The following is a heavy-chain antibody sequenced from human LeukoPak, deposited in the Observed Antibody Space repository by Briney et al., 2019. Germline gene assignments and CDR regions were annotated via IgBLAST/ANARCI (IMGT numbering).Heavy chain of an antibody. CDR2: INPNSGGT. D-gene: IGHD2-21*01. V-gene: IGHV1-2*02. CDR3: SGDSGPHAFDI. CDR1: GYTFTDYY. J-gene: IGHJ3*02. Sequence: ASVEVSCKASGYTFTDYYMHWVRQAPGQGLEWMGWINPNSGGTNSAQKFQGRVTMTRDTSISTAYMELSSLISDDTAVYYCSGDSGPHAFDIWGQGTMVTVSS.